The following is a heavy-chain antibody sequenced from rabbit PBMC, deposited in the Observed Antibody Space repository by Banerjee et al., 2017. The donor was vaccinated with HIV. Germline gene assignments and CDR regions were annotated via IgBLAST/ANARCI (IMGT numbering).Heavy chain of an antibody. J-gene: IGHJ4*01. Sequence: QSLEESGGDLVKPGASLTLTCTASGFSFNNNYYMCWVRQAPGKGLEWIGCIYSGDGSTYYASWAKGRFTISKASSTTVTLQMTSLTAADTATYFCARDLTSGSGFDLWGQGTLVTVS. V-gene: IGHV1S40*01. CDR2: IYSGDGST. CDR3: ARDLTSGSGFDL. CDR1: GFSFNNNYY. D-gene: IGHD1-1*01.